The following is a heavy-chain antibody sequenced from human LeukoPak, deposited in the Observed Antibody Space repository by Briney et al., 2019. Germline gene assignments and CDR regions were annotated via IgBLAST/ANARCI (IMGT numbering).Heavy chain of an antibody. CDR2: ISGSGGST. J-gene: IGHJ4*02. Sequence: GGSLRLSCAASGFTFSSYAMTWVRQAPGKGLEWVSAISGSGGSTYYSDSVKGRVTISRDNSKNTVYLQMNSLRAEDTAIYYCAKDRCSSSAFDYWGQGTLVTVSS. CDR3: AKDRCSSSAFDY. CDR1: GFTFSSYA. D-gene: IGHD6-6*01. V-gene: IGHV3-23*01.